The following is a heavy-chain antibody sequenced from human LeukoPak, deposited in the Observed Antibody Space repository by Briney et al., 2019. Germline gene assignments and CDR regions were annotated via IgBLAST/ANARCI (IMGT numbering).Heavy chain of an antibody. CDR2: IWYDGSNK. Sequence: GGSLRLSCAASGFTFSSYGMHWVRQAPGKGLEWVAVIWYDGSNKYYADSVKGRFTISRDNSKNTLYLQMNSLRAEDTAVYYCARPHCGYSYGPGDYWGQGTLVTVSS. CDR3: ARPHCGYSYGPGDY. D-gene: IGHD5-18*01. CDR1: GFTFSSYG. V-gene: IGHV3-33*01. J-gene: IGHJ4*02.